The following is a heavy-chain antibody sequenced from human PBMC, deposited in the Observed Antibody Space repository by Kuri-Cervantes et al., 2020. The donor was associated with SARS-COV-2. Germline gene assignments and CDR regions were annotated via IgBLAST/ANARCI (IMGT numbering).Heavy chain of an antibody. V-gene: IGHV4-30-4*08. CDR2: IYYSGST. D-gene: IGHD2-15*01. CDR1: GGSISSGDYY. J-gene: IGHJ6*03. Sequence: SETLSLTCTVSGGSISSGDYYWSWIRQPPGKGLEWIGYIYYSGSTYHNPSLKSRVTISVDTSKNQFSLKLSSVTAADTAVYYCARDGCGGSCYGYYYMDVWGKGTTVTVSS. CDR3: ARDGCGGSCYGYYYMDV.